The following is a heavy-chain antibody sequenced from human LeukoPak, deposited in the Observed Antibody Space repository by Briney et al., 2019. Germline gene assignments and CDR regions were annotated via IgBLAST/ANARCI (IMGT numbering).Heavy chain of an antibody. V-gene: IGHV3-23*01. CDR1: GFTISSYA. Sequence: PGGSLRLSCAASGFTISSYAMSWVRQAPGKGLEWVSAISGSGGNTYYADSVKGRFTISRDNSKNTLYLQMNSLRAEDTAVYFCAKPYTGSYGRYFDYWGQGTLVTVSS. D-gene: IGHD1-26*01. CDR3: AKPYTGSYGRYFDY. J-gene: IGHJ4*02. CDR2: ISGSGGNT.